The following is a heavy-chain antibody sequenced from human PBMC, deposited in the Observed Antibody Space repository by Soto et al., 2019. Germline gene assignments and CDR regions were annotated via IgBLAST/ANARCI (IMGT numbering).Heavy chain of an antibody. J-gene: IGHJ6*02. CDR2: IDPNSGGT. CDR1: GYTFTGYY. V-gene: IGHV1-2*04. CDR3: ARGGGAYYYGSGSPLNYYYGMDF. D-gene: IGHD3-10*01. Sequence: QVQLVQSGAEVKKPGASVKVSCKASGYTFTGYYMHWVRQAPGQGLEWMGWIDPNSGGTNYAQKFQGWVTMTRDTSISTAYMELSRLRSDDTAVYYCARGGGAYYYGSGSPLNYYYGMDFWGQGTTVTVSS.